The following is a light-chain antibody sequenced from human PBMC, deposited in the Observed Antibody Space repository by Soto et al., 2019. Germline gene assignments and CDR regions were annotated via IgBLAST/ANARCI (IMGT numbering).Light chain of an antibody. CDR1: QSVSSN. CDR3: QHRTNWPLT. CDR2: DAS. Sequence: EIVLTQSPATLSLSPGARATLSCRASQSVSSNLGWYQQKPGQAPRLLIYDASNRATGIPARFSGSGSGTDFTLTISSLEPEDFAVYYCQHRTNWPLTFGGGTKVEIK. V-gene: IGKV3-11*01. J-gene: IGKJ4*01.